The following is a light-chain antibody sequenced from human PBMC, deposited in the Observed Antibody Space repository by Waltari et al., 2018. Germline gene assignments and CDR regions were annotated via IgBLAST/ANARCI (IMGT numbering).Light chain of an antibody. CDR1: NIGSKS. Sequence: SYVLTQPPSVSVAPGKTASISCGGNNIGSKSVHWSQQKPGQAPVLFISYDSARPSGIPERLYGSNSVNTANLTISRVEAGDEVDDYCQVWDSSSDHWVFGGGTKLTVL. CDR3: QVWDSSSDHWV. CDR2: YDS. V-gene: IGLV3-21*04. J-gene: IGLJ3*02.